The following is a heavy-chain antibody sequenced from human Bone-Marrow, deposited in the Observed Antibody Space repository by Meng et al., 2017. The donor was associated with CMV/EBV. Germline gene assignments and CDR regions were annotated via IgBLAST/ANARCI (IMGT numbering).Heavy chain of an antibody. CDR2: IKSDESSA. D-gene: IGHD3-10*02. CDR3: VRGMFGDYFDF. CDR1: GFTFTAYW. Sequence: LACAASGFTFTAYWMPWVRQAPGKGLVWVSRIKSDESSAIYADSVKGRFTISRDNTKNTLYLQMNSLRVDDTAVYYCVRGMFGDYFDFWGQGSLVTVSS. V-gene: IGHV3-74*01. J-gene: IGHJ4*02.